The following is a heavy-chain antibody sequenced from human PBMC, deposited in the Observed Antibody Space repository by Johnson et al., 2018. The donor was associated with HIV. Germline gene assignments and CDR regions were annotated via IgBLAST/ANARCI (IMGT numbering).Heavy chain of an antibody. CDR3: ARDVGTGDSTIWYDAFDM. D-gene: IGHD6-13*01. V-gene: IGHV3-48*04. CDR2: SGSSI. J-gene: IGHJ3*02. CDR1: GFTFS. Sequence: VQLVESGGGLVQPGGSLRLSCAASGFTFSSSGSSIYYADSVKGRFTISRDNAKNSLYLQMNSLRVEDTAVYFCARDVGTGDSTIWYDAFDMWGHGTMVTVSS.